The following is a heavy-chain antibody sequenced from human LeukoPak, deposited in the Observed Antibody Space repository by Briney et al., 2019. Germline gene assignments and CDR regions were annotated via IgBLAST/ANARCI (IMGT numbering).Heavy chain of an antibody. D-gene: IGHD6-19*01. Sequence: KPSETLSLTCTVSGGSISSYYWSWIRQPAGKGLEWIGRIYTSGSTNYNPSLKSRVTMSVDTSKNQFSLKLSSVTAADTAVYYCARVQESSGWYPGWFDPWGQGTLVTVSS. V-gene: IGHV4-4*07. CDR1: GGSISSYY. J-gene: IGHJ5*02. CDR2: IYTSGST. CDR3: ARVQESSGWYPGWFDP.